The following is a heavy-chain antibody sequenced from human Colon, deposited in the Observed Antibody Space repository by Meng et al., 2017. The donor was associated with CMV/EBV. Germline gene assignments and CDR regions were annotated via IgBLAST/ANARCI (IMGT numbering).Heavy chain of an antibody. CDR3: ARDYGDHQYFDY. J-gene: IGHJ4*02. V-gene: IGHV1-69*05. CDR1: GGTFSSYA. CDR2: IIPIFGTA. Sequence: SCKASGGTFSSYAISWVRQAPGQGLEWMGGIIPIFGTANYAQKFQGRVTITTDESTSTAYMELSSLRSEDTAVYYCARDYGDHQYFDYWGQGTLVTVSS. D-gene: IGHD4-17*01.